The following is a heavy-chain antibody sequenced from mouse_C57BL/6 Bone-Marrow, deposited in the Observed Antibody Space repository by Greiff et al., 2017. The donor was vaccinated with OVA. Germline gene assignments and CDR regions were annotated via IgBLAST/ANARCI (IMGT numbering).Heavy chain of an antibody. CDR3: ANYGSSFLYWYFDV. Sequence: QVQLKESGPELVKPGASVKISCKASGYAFSSSWMNWVKQRPGKGLEWIGRIYPGDGDTNYNGKFKGKATLTADKSSSTAYMQLSSLTSEDSAVYFCANYGSSFLYWYFDVWGTGTTVTVSS. D-gene: IGHD1-1*01. CDR2: IYPGDGDT. J-gene: IGHJ1*03. V-gene: IGHV1-82*01. CDR1: GYAFSSSW.